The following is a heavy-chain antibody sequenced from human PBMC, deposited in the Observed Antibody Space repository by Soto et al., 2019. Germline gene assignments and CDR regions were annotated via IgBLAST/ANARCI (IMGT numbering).Heavy chain of an antibody. CDR3: ARGRFPYISGTPTPYIDP. Sequence: SETLSLTCTVSGDSISTYYWTWIRQPPGKGLEWIGYIYNSASTKYNPSLKSRVAISVDTSKNQFSLKLSSVTAADTAVYYCARGRFPYISGTPTPYIDPWGQGSLVTVSS. V-gene: IGHV4-59*01. J-gene: IGHJ5*02. CDR1: GDSISTYY. D-gene: IGHD3-16*01. CDR2: IYNSAST.